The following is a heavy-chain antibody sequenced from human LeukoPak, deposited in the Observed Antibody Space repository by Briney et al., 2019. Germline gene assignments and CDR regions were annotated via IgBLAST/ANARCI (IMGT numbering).Heavy chain of an antibody. CDR1: GGSISSGGYY. Sequence: NPSETLSLTCTVSGGSISSGGYYWSWIRQHPGKGLEWIGYIYNSGSTYYNPSLKSRVTISVDTSKNQFSLKLSSVTAADTAVYYCARSLISYYGSGSPWGYWGQGTLVTVSS. CDR2: IYNSGST. CDR3: ARSLISYYGSGSPWGY. V-gene: IGHV4-31*03. D-gene: IGHD3-10*01. J-gene: IGHJ4*02.